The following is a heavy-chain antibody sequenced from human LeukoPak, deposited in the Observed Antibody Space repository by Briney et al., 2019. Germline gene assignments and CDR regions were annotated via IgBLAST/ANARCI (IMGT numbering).Heavy chain of an antibody. V-gene: IGHV4-34*01. CDR1: GFTFSSYG. Sequence: NPGGSLRLSCAASGFTFSSYGMSWVRQPPGKGLEWIGEINHSGSTNYNPSLKSRVTISVDTSKNQFSLKLSSVTAADTAVYYCARGARETYYYDSSGYYYLQHWGQGTLVTVSS. CDR2: INHSGST. CDR3: ARGARETYYYDSSGYYYLQH. D-gene: IGHD3-22*01. J-gene: IGHJ1*01.